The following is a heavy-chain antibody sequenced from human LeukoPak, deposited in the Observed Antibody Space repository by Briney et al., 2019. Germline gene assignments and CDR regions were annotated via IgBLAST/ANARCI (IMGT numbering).Heavy chain of an antibody. CDR2: INPNSGGT. CDR3: ARDRIGAGSNWFDP. J-gene: IGHJ5*02. CDR1: GYTFTGYY. Sequence: ASVKVSCKASGYTFTGYYMHWVRQAPGQGVEWMGWINPNSGGTNYAQKFQGRVTMTRDTSISTAYMELSRLRSDDTAVYYCARDRIGAGSNWFDPWGQGTLVTVSS. V-gene: IGHV1-2*02. D-gene: IGHD3-10*01.